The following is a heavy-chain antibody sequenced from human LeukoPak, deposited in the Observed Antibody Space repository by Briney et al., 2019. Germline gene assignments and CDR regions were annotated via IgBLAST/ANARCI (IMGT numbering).Heavy chain of an antibody. CDR1: GGSFSGYY. V-gene: IGHV3-11*01. Sequence: LSLTCAVYGGSFSGYYWSWIRQPPGKGLEWVSSISSSSSYIYYADSVKGRFTISRDNAKNSLYLQMNSLRAEDTAVYYCARGGWYDYYYYYYYMDVWGKGTTVTISS. CDR2: ISSSSSYI. CDR3: ARGGWYDYYYYYYYMDV. D-gene: IGHD5-12*01. J-gene: IGHJ6*03.